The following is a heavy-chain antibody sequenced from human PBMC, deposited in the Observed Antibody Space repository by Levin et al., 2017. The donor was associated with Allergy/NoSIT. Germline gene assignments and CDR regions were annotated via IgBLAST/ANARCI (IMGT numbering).Heavy chain of an antibody. Sequence: GGSLRLSCAASGFTFSSYGMHWVRQAPGKGLEWVAVISYDGSNKYYADSVKGRFTISRDNSKNTLYLQMNSLRAEDTAVYYCAKIRIVWAYSYYGMDVWGQGTTVTVSS. CDR3: AKIRIVWAYSYYGMDV. D-gene: IGHD1-26*01. CDR1: GFTFSSYG. CDR2: ISYDGSNK. V-gene: IGHV3-30*18. J-gene: IGHJ6*02.